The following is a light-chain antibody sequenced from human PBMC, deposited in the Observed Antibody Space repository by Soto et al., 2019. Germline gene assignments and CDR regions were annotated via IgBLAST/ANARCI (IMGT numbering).Light chain of an antibody. Sequence: QSALTQPASVSGSPGQSITISCTGASSDFAVYNYVSWYQLHPGKAPKLIIYAVSVRTSGVSNRFSGSKSGNTASLTISWRQAEDEADYYCCAHSPGGTLQIFGRGTKLTVL. J-gene: IGLJ1*01. CDR2: AVS. CDR1: SSDFAVYNY. CDR3: CAHSPGGTLQI. V-gene: IGLV2-14*01.